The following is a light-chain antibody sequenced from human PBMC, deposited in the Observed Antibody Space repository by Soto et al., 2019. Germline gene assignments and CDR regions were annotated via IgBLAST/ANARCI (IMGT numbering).Light chain of an antibody. CDR2: DAA. CDR1: QSVSTA. J-gene: IGKJ2*01. CDR3: QQRRKRPPT. Sequence: EVGLPQSPVTLSLSPGDRAALSCRASQSVSTAVAWYQQKPGQAPRLLIYDAADRATGVPARFSGSGSGTDFTLTISSVEPEDFAVYFCQQRRKRPPTCGQGTKLDI. V-gene: IGKV3-11*01.